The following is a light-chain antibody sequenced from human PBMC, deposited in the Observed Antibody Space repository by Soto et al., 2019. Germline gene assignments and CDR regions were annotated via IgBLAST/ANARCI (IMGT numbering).Light chain of an antibody. V-gene: IGKV3-20*01. Sequence: EIVLTQSPGTLSLSPGERATLSCRANQSISSSYLAWYQQKPGQAPRLLIYGASSRATGIPDRFSGSGSGPDFTLTISRLEPEDFAVYYCQQYASSPTWTFGQGTKVEIK. CDR1: QSISSSY. CDR2: GAS. CDR3: QQYASSPTWT. J-gene: IGKJ1*01.